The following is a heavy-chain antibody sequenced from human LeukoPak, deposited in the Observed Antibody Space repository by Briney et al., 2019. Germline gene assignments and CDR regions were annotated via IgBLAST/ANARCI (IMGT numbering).Heavy chain of an antibody. CDR2: ISGRSSTI. CDR3: ARDRIKSGSYYFDY. D-gene: IGHD1-26*01. V-gene: IGHV3-48*01. J-gene: IGHJ4*02. CDR1: AFTFSDYS. Sequence: GGSLRLSCAASAFTFSDYSMNWVRQAPGKGLEWVSYISGRSSTIYYADSVKGRFTISRDNAKNSMYLQMNSLRAEDTAVYYCARDRIKSGSYYFDYWGQGTLVSISS.